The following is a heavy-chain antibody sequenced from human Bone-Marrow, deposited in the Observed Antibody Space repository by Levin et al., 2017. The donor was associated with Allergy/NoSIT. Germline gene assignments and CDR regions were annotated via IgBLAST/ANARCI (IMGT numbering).Heavy chain of an antibody. J-gene: IGHJ4*02. CDR2: ISYDGSNK. V-gene: IGHV3-30*18. D-gene: IGHD2-15*01. CDR3: AKDRPYCSGGSCYGRFFAY. Sequence: SGGSLRLSCAASGFTFSSYGMHWVRQAPGKGLEWVAVISYDGSNKYYADSVKGRFTISRDNSKNTLYLQMNSLRAEDTAVYYCAKDRPYCSGGSCYGRFFAYWGQGTLVTVSS. CDR1: GFTFSSYG.